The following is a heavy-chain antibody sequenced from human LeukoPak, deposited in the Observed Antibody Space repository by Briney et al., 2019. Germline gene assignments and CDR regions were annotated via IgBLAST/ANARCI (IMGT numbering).Heavy chain of an antibody. CDR3: ARGVLGYCSGGSCYSNWFDP. V-gene: IGHV3-21*01. CDR1: GFTFSSYS. CDR2: ISSSISYI. D-gene: IGHD2-15*01. Sequence: GGSLRLSCAASGFTFSSYSMNWVRQAPGKGLEWVSSISSSISYIYYADSVKGRFTISRDNAKNSLYLQMNSLRAEDTAVYYCARGVLGYCSGGSCYSNWFDPWGQGTLVTVSS. J-gene: IGHJ5*02.